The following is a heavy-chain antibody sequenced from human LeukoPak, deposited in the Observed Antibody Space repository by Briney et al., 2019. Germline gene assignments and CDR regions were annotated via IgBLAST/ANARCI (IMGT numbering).Heavy chain of an antibody. V-gene: IGHV4-39*01. J-gene: IGHJ4*02. CDR2: IYSSGNT. Sequence: SETLSLTCSVSGDSISSGRKYWGWIRQSPGKGPEWIASIYSSGNTHSNPSLKSRVSISVDTSKNQVSLKLYSVTASDAAIYYCARHLSGTTMSHYFDFWGQGTLVTVSS. CDR1: GDSISSGRKY. D-gene: IGHD1-1*01. CDR3: ARHLSGTTMSHYFDF.